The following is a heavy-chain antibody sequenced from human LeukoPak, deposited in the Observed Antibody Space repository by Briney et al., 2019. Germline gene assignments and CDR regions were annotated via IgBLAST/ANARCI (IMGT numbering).Heavy chain of an antibody. D-gene: IGHD4-23*01. CDR1: GGSFSGYY. J-gene: IGHJ4*02. Sequence: PSETLSLTCAVYGGSFSGYYWSWIRQPPGKGLEWIGEINHSGGTNYNPSLKSRVTISVDTSKNQFSLKLSSVTAADTAVYYCARGSDGGNSLRYFDYWGQGTLVTVSP. CDR2: INHSGGT. V-gene: IGHV4-34*01. CDR3: ARGSDGGNSLRYFDY.